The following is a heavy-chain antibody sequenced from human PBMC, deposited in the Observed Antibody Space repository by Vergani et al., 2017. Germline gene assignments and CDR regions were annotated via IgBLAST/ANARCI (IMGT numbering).Heavy chain of an antibody. CDR3: AKVGKENSGYGYFDY. Sequence: QVQLVETGGGVVQPGGSLRLYCATSGFSFSTYGAHWVRQAPGKGLEWVAFIGYEGGIKYNVDSVKGRFTISRDTSKKTLSLQMSSVRADDTAVYYCAKVGKENSGYGYFDYWGQGTLVTVSS. D-gene: IGHD5-12*01. J-gene: IGHJ4*02. CDR1: GFSFSTYG. CDR2: IGYEGGIK. V-gene: IGHV3-30*02.